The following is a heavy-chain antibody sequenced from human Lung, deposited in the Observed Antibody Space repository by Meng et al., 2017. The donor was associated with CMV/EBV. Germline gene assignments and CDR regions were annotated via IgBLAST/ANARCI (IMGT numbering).Heavy chain of an antibody. J-gene: IGHJ4*02. CDR1: GLHFRTYG. Sequence: SXVVSGLHFRTYGMTWVRQASGKGLEFVSHINAESTNKGYADAVKGRFTISRDIAGSSVFLQMNNLRVEDAAVYYCTTDPEGDYDFDFWCQGTLVTVSS. V-gene: IGHV3-21*06. CDR2: INAESTNK. D-gene: IGHD4-17*01. CDR3: TTDPEGDYDFDF.